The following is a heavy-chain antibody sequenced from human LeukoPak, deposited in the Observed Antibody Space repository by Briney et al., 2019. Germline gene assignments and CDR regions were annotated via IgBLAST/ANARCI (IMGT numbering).Heavy chain of an antibody. V-gene: IGHV3-23*01. J-gene: IGHJ4*02. CDR2: ISGSGGST. CDR1: GFTFSSYA. Sequence: GASLRLSCAASGFTFSSYAMSWVRQAPGKGLEWVSAISGSGGSTYYADSVKGRLTISRDNSKNTLYLQMNSLRAEDTAVYYCARLSRDYYDSSGYYWYRFYFDYWGQGTLVTVSS. D-gene: IGHD3-22*01. CDR3: ARLSRDYYDSSGYYWYRFYFDY.